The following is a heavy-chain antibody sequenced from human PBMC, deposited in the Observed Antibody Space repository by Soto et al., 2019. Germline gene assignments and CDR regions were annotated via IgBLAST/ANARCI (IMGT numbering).Heavy chain of an antibody. Sequence: PGGSLRLSCAASGFTVNSNYMSWVRLAPGKGLEWVSVIHTGGSTYYADSVKGRFTISRDNSKNTLYLQMNSLRAEDTAVYYYDSSGLPWFDPWGQGTLVTVSS. CDR2: IHTGGST. J-gene: IGHJ5*02. V-gene: IGHV3-53*01. D-gene: IGHD3-22*01. CDR3: DSSGLPWFDP. CDR1: GFTVNSNY.